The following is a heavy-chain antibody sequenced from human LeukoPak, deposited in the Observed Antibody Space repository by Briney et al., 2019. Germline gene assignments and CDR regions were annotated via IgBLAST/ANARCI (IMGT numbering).Heavy chain of an antibody. CDR2: INPNSGGT. V-gene: IGHV1-2*02. J-gene: IGHJ5*02. D-gene: IGHD2-15*01. Sequence: ASVKVSCKASGYTFTGYYMHWVRQAPGQGLEWMGWINPNSGGTNYAQKFQGRVTMTRDTSISTAYMELSRLRSDDTAVCYCARDLGYCSGGSCYSEMNVWFDHWGQGTLVTVSS. CDR3: ARDLGYCSGGSCYSEMNVWFDH. CDR1: GYTFTGYY.